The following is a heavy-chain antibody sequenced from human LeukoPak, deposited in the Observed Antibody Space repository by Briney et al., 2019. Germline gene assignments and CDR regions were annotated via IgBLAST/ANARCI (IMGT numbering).Heavy chain of an antibody. D-gene: IGHD3-3*01. V-gene: IGHV4-59*01. CDR1: GASLIGFY. CDR3: ARVRFGVVPHPFSYMDV. CDR2: IDYSGST. Sequence: KPSETLSLTCTVSGASLIGFYWSWVRQPPGKELEWIGYIDYSGSTNYNPSLKSRVTISVDTSKNQFSLKLSSVTAADTAVYYCARVRFGVVPHPFSYMDVWGKGTTVTVSS. J-gene: IGHJ6*03.